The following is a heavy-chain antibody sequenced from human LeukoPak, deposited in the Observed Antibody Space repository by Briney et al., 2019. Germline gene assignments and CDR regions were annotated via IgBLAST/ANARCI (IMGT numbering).Heavy chain of an antibody. CDR3: ARGSQVDDFWSGYRAPLDY. Sequence: SETLSLTCTVSGGSISSGGYYWSWIRQHPGKGLEWIGYIYYSGSAYYNPSLKTQVTISVDTSKNQFSLKLSSVTAADTAEYFCARGSQVDDFWSGYRAPLDYWGQGTLVTVSS. CDR2: IYYSGSA. J-gene: IGHJ4*02. V-gene: IGHV4-31*01. CDR1: GGSISSGGYY. D-gene: IGHD3-3*01.